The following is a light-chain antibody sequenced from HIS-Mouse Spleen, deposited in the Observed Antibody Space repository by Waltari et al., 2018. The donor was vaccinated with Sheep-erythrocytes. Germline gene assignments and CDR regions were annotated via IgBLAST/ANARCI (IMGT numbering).Light chain of an antibody. V-gene: IGKV2-28*01. CDR2: LGS. J-gene: IGKJ1*01. Sequence: DIVMTQSPLSLPVTPGEPASISCRSSQSLLQSNGYNYLDWYLQKPGQSPQLLIYLGSNRACGVPDRFSGRGSGTDFTLKISRVEAEDVGVYYCMQALQTPRTFGQGTKVEIK. CDR3: MQALQTPRT. CDR1: QSLLQSNGYNY.